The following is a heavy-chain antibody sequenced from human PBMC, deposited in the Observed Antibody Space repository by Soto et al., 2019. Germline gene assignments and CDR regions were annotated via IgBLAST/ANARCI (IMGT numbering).Heavy chain of an antibody. J-gene: IGHJ4*02. CDR1: GASITSSY. D-gene: IGHD5-12*01. Sequence: PSETLSLTCTVSGASITSSYWSWIRQSPGKGLEWIAYVYHTGATNYNPSLKSRVTISLDTSKSQFSLNLTSLSTADTAVYFCARGGNRYSNVASGVGGFDYWGQGSLVTVSS. CDR2: VYHTGAT. V-gene: IGHV4-59*01. CDR3: ARGGNRYSNVASGVGGFDY.